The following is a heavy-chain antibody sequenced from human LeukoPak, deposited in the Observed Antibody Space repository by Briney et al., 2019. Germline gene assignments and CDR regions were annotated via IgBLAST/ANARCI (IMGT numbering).Heavy chain of an antibody. CDR3: AKDRDSYGYDYYGMDV. CDR1: GFTFSSYG. J-gene: IGHJ6*02. Sequence: PGRSLRLSCAASGFTFSSYGMHWVRQAPGKGLEWVAVISYDGSNKYYADSVKGRFTISRDNSKNTLYLQMNSLRAEDTAVYYCAKDRDSYGYDYYGMDVWGQGTTVTVSS. CDR2: ISYDGSNK. V-gene: IGHV3-30*18. D-gene: IGHD5-18*01.